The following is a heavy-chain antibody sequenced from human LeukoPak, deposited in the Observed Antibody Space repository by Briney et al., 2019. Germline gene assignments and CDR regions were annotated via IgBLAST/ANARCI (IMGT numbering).Heavy chain of an antibody. V-gene: IGHV3-15*01. CDR3: QLIDFGSGWSGFDY. J-gene: IGHJ4*02. D-gene: IGHD6-19*01. CDR2: IKSKTDGGTT. Sequence: GGSLRLSCAASGFTFSNAWMSWVRQAPGKGLEWVGRIKSKTDGGTTDYAAPVKGRFTISRDDSKNTLYLQMNSLKTEDTAVYYCQLIDFGSGWSGFDYWGQGTLVTVSS. CDR1: GFTFSNAW.